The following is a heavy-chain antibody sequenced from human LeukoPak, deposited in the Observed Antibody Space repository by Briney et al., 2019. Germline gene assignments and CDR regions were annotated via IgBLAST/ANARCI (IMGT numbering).Heavy chain of an antibody. Sequence: PGGSLRLSCAASGFTFSNAWMSWVRQAPGKGLEWVAVIAYDGSNKYYADSVKGRFTISRDNSKNTLYLQMNSLRAEDTAVYYCARDGIVSSWHYYYYYMDVWGKGTTVTVSS. CDR2: IAYDGSNK. CDR3: ARDGIVSSWHYYYYYMDV. D-gene: IGHD6-13*01. CDR1: GFTFSNAW. J-gene: IGHJ6*03. V-gene: IGHV3-30*03.